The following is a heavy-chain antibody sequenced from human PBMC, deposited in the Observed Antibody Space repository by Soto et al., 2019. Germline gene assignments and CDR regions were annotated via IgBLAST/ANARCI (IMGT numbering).Heavy chain of an antibody. D-gene: IGHD5-12*01. Sequence: GGSLRLSCAASGFTFSSYGMNWVRQAPGKGLEWVAVISYDGSNKYYADSVKGRFTISRDSSKNTLYLQMNSLRAEDTAVYYCALNSGYDWVAFDYWGQGTLVTVSS. V-gene: IGHV3-30*03. CDR2: ISYDGSNK. CDR3: ALNSGYDWVAFDY. CDR1: GFTFSSYG. J-gene: IGHJ4*02.